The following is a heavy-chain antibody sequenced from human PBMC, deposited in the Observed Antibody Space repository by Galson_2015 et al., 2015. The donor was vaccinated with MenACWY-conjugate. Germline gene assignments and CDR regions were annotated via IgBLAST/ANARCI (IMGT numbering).Heavy chain of an antibody. Sequence: SLRLSCAASGFTLSHYYMSWVRQAPGKGLEWVATIRGDGSETFHVDSVKDRFTISRDNARNSLFLQRNSLRAEDTAVYYCARPVRNRLTIAVPYYFDHWGQGTLVAVSS. CDR3: ARPVRNRLTIAVPYYFDH. J-gene: IGHJ4*02. V-gene: IGHV3-7*03. CDR2: IRGDGSET. D-gene: IGHD2-21*01. CDR1: GFTLSHYY.